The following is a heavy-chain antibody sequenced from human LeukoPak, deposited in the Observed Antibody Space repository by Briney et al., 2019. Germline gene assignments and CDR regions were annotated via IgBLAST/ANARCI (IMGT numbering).Heavy chain of an antibody. D-gene: IGHD3-9*01. V-gene: IGHV3-64*04. CDR3: ATDQRYAFDY. CDR2: ISSNGGST. J-gene: IGHJ4*02. CDR1: GFTFRSYA. Sequence: SGGSLRLSCSASGFTFRSYAVHWVRQAPGKGLEYISSISSNGGSTYYADSVKGRVTISRDDGKNTLYLHMNSLRDDDTAVYYCATDQRYAFDYWGQGILVTVSS.